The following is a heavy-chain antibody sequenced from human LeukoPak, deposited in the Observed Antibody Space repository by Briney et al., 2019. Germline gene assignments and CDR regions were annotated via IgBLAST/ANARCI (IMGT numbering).Heavy chain of an antibody. Sequence: GGSLRLSCAASGFTFSSYSMNWVRQAPGKGLEWVSSISSSSSYIYYADSVKGRFTISRDNAKNSLYLQMNSLRAEDTAVYYCAREGGYCSSTSCYAWGGLYYYYYMDVWGKGTTVTISS. J-gene: IGHJ6*03. CDR1: GFTFSSYS. D-gene: IGHD2-2*01. V-gene: IGHV3-21*01. CDR3: AREGGYCSSTSCYAWGGLYYYYYMDV. CDR2: ISSSSSYI.